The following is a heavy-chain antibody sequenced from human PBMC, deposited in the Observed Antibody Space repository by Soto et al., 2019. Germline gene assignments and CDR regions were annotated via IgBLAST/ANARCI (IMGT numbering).Heavy chain of an antibody. Sequence: PSETPSLTCTVSGGSISSYYWSWIRQPPGKGLEWIGYIYYSGSTNYNPSLKSRVTISVDTSKNQFSLKLSSVTAADTAVYYCATNDGVYGSESYTFDYWGQGTLVTVSS. CDR1: GGSISSYY. J-gene: IGHJ4*02. V-gene: IGHV4-59*01. CDR3: ATNDGVYGSESYTFDY. CDR2: IYYSGST. D-gene: IGHD3-10*01.